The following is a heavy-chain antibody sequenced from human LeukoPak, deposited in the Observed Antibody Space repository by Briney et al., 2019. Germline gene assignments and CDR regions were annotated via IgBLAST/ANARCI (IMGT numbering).Heavy chain of an antibody. CDR2: IIPIFGTA. CDR1: GGTFSSYA. J-gene: IGHJ5*02. D-gene: IGHD6-6*01. V-gene: IGHV1-69*13. Sequence: GASVKVSCKASGGTFSSYAISWVRQAPGQGLEWMGGIIPIFGTANYAQKFQGRVTITADESTSTAYMELSSLRSEDTAVYYCARATIAARRGDWFDPWGQGTLVTVSS. CDR3: ARATIAARRGDWFDP.